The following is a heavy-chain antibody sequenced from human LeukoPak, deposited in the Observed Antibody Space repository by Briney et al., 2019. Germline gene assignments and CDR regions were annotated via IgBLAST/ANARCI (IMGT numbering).Heavy chain of an antibody. CDR2: IIPIFGTA. CDR1: GYTFTSYG. Sequence: SVKVSCKASGYTFTSYGINWVRQAPGQGLEWMGGIIPIFGTANYAQKFQGRVTITADESTSTAYMELSSLRSEDTAVYYCASDELVPAAIRAFDIWGQGTMVTVSS. CDR3: ASDELVPAAIRAFDI. J-gene: IGHJ3*02. D-gene: IGHD2-2*01. V-gene: IGHV1-69*13.